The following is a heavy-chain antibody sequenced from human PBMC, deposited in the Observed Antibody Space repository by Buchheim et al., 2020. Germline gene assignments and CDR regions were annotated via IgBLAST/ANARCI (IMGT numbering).Heavy chain of an antibody. D-gene: IGHD2-15*01. CDR2: IYYSGST. Sequence: QVQLQESGPGLVKPSETLSLTSTVSGGSISSYYWSWIRQPPGKGLEWIGYIYYSGSTNYNPSLKSRVTISVDTSKNQFSLKLSSVTAADTAVYYCARDLSGVGYFDYWGQGTL. J-gene: IGHJ4*02. CDR1: GGSISSYY. V-gene: IGHV4-59*01. CDR3: ARDLSGVGYFDY.